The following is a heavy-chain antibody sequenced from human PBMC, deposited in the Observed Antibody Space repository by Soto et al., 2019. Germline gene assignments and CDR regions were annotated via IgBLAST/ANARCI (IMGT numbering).Heavy chain of an antibody. J-gene: IGHJ4*02. CDR1: GYSFASYW. D-gene: IGHD4-17*01. Sequence: GESLKISCKGSGYSFASYWIGWVRQMPGKGLEWMGIIFPAASDTKYRPSPQGQVTISADKSISTAYLQWSSLKASDTAMYYCAFPYGDSLFGNYWGQGTLVTVSS. CDR2: IFPAASDT. CDR3: AFPYGDSLFGNY. V-gene: IGHV5-51*03.